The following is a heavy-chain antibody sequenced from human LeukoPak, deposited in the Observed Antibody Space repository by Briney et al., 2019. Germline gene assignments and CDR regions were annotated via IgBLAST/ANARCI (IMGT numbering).Heavy chain of an antibody. V-gene: IGHV4-34*01. D-gene: IGHD3-22*01. J-gene: IGHJ3*02. CDR3: ARGPLNMIAVVWNDAFDI. Sequence: PSQTLSLTCVVSGGSFIGYYCSWIRQPPGKVLEWVGEINNIGSTNYNPSLESRVTISVDTSKYQFSLRLTSVTAADTAVYYCARGPLNMIAVVWNDAFDIWGQGTMVTVSS. CDR1: GGSFIGYY. CDR2: INNIGST.